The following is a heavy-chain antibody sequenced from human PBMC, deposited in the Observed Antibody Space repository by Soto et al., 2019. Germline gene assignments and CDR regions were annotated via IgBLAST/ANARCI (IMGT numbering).Heavy chain of an antibody. Sequence: GASVKVSCKASGYTFTSYGISWVRQAPGQGLEWMGWISAYNGNTNYAQKLQGRVTMTTDTSTSTAYMELRSLRSDDTAVYYFATGGGTHANTQSIAALGYWGQGTLVTVSS. V-gene: IGHV1-18*01. CDR2: ISAYNGNT. D-gene: IGHD6-6*01. J-gene: IGHJ4*02. CDR3: ATGGGTHANTQSIAALGY. CDR1: GYTFTSYG.